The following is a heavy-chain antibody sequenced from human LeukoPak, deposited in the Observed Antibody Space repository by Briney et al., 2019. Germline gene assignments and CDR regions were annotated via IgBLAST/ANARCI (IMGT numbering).Heavy chain of an antibody. CDR3: ARYTISSGIGSGSYWGMRYYYYMDV. J-gene: IGHJ6*03. D-gene: IGHD3-10*01. CDR1: GYTFTSYA. CDR2: INAGNGNT. V-gene: IGHV1-3*03. Sequence: ASVKVSCKASGYTFTSYAMHWVRQAPGQRLEWMGWINAGNGNTKYSQEFQGRVTITRDTSASTAYMELSSLRSEDTAVYYCARYTISSGIGSGSYWGMRYYYYMDVWGKGTTVTISS.